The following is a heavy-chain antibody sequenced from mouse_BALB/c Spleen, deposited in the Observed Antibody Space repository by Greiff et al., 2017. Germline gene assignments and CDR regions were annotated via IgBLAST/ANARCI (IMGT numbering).Heavy chain of an antibody. Sequence: EVQLQQSGAELVRPGASVKISCKASGYSFTDYIMLWVKQSHGKSLEWIGNINPYYGSTSYNLKFKGKATLTVDKSSSTAYMQLNSLTSEDSAVYYCARGGMDYWGQGTSVTVSS. CDR1: GYSFTDYI. V-gene: IGHV1-39*01. J-gene: IGHJ4*01. CDR3: ARGGMDY. CDR2: INPYYGST.